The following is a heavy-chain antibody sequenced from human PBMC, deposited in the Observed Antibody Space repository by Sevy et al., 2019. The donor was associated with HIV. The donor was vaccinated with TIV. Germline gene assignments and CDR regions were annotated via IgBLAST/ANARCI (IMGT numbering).Heavy chain of an antibody. D-gene: IGHD3-22*01. J-gene: IGHJ4*02. CDR2: IWSDGAYQ. CDR3: ARGGYYYDNAAYYAFDS. CDR1: GFTFSSYA. V-gene: IGHV3-33*01. Sequence: GGCLRLSCAAAGFTFSSYAMHWVRQAPGKGLEWVAIIWSDGAYQYYSDSVKGRFTISRDNSKNTLYLQMNSLRVEDTAVYYCARGGYYYDNAAYYAFDSWGQGTLVTVSS.